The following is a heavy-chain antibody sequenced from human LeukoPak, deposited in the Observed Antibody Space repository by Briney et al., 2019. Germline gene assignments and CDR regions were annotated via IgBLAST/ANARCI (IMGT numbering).Heavy chain of an antibody. CDR3: ARVRSTMIVVTSEPYYFDY. D-gene: IGHD3-22*01. CDR1: GGSFSGYY. Sequence: PSETLSLTCAVYGGSFSGYYWSWIRQPPGKGLEWIGEINHSGSTNYNPSLKSRVTISVDTSKNQFSLKVSSVTAADTAVYYCARVRSTMIVVTSEPYYFDYWGQGTLVTVSS. CDR2: INHSGST. V-gene: IGHV4-34*01. J-gene: IGHJ4*02.